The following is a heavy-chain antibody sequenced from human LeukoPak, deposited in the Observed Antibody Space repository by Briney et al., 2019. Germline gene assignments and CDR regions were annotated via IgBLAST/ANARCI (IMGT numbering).Heavy chain of an antibody. D-gene: IGHD3-10*01. J-gene: IGHJ3*02. V-gene: IGHV1-24*01. Sequence: ASVKVSCKVSGYTLTELSMHWVRQAPGKGLEWMGGFDPEDGETIYAQKFQGRVTMTEDTSTDTAYMELSSLRSEDTAVYYCATDRVLTMVRGVDDAFDIWGQGTMVTVSS. CDR2: FDPEDGET. CDR1: GYTLTELS. CDR3: ATDRVLTMVRGVDDAFDI.